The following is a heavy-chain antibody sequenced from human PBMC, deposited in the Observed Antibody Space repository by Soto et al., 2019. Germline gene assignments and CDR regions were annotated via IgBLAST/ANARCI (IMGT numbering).Heavy chain of an antibody. J-gene: IGHJ4*02. CDR2: ISSSSSYI. V-gene: IGHV3-21*01. D-gene: IGHD6-19*01. CDR3: AAVAGTM. Sequence: EVQLVESGGGLVKPGGSLRLSCAASGFTFSSYSMNWVRQAPGKGLEWVSFISSSSSYIYYAESVKGRFTISRDNAKNSLYLQMNSLRAEATGVFYCAAVAGTMWGQGTRVTVSS. CDR1: GFTFSSYS.